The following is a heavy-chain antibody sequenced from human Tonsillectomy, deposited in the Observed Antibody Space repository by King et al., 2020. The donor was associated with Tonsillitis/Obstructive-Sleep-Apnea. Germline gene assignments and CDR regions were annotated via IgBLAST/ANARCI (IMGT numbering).Heavy chain of an antibody. CDR2: INQDVSEK. J-gene: IGHJ4*02. CDR3: ARDVPWTD. Sequence: QLVQSGGGLVQPGGALRLSCAASGFTSTRFWMSWVRQAPGKGLEWVASINQDVSEKYYVDSVKGRFTISRDKAKNSLYLQMNSLRAEDTAVFYCARDVPWTDWGQGTRGTVSS. V-gene: IGHV3-7*04. D-gene: IGHD3/OR15-3a*01. CDR1: GFTSTRFW.